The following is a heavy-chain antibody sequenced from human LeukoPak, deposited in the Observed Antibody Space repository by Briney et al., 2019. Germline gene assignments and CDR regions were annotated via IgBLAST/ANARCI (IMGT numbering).Heavy chain of an antibody. CDR2: IYYSGST. V-gene: IGHV4-59*12. J-gene: IGHJ5*02. CDR1: GGSISSYY. CDR3: ARVLHYYGSGSYHYNWFDP. D-gene: IGHD3-10*01. Sequence: SETLSLTCTVSGGSISSYYWSWIRQPPGRGLEWIGYIYYSGSTNYNPSLKSRVTISVDTSKNQFSLKLSSVTAADTAVYYCARVLHYYGSGSYHYNWFDPWGQGTLVTVSS.